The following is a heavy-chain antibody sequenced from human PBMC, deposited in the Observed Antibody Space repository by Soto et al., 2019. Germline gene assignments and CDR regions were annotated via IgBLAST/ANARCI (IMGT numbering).Heavy chain of an antibody. D-gene: IGHD2-2*03. J-gene: IGHJ4*02. CDR1: GFTFSSYA. CDR3: AKECGYCSSTSCYGRVYY. CDR2: ISGSGGST. Sequence: EVQLLESGGGLVQPGGSLRLSCAASGFTFSSYAMSWVRQAPGKGLEWVSAISGSGGSTYYADSVKGRFTISRDNSKNTLYLQMNSLRAEDTAVYYCAKECGYCSSTSCYGRVYYWGQGTLVTVSS. V-gene: IGHV3-23*01.